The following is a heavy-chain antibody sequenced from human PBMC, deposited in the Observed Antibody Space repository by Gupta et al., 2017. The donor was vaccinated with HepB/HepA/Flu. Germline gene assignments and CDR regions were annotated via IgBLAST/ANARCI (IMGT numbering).Heavy chain of an antibody. D-gene: IGHD6-13*01. CDR2: ILGSGAST. V-gene: IGHV3-23*01. Sequence: QLFESGGGLVKPGGSLRAACASSGFTFSSYAMSWVRRAPGKGLEWVSSILGSGASTSYADSVQGRFTISRDNSKNTLYLQMNSLRAEDTAVFYCAKEAGSRWSVHYFEYWGQGTLVTVSS. CDR3: AKEAGSRWSVHYFEY. CDR1: GFTFSSYA. J-gene: IGHJ4*02.